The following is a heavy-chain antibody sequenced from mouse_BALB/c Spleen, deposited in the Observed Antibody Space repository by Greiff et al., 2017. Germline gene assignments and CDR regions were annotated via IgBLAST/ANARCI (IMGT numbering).Heavy chain of an antibody. V-gene: IGHV5-6-5*01. CDR1: GFTFSSYA. Sequence: EVKLMESGGGLVKPGGSLKLSCAASGFTFSSYAMSWVRQTPEKRLEWVASISSGGSTYYPDSVKGRFTISRDNARNILYLQMSSLRPEDTAMYYCARGDYYGSSYWYFDVWGAGTTVTVSS. CDR2: ISSGGST. CDR3: ARGDYYGSSYWYFDV. D-gene: IGHD1-1*01. J-gene: IGHJ1*01.